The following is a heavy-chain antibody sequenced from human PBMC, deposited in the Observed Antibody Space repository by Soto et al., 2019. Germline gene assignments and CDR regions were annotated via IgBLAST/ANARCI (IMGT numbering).Heavy chain of an antibody. CDR2: ISSSGGST. V-gene: IGHV3-23*01. CDR1: VFPFSSYE. Sequence: RGSLIFSCVTSVFPFSSYEMSWVRQAPGKGLEWVSAISSSGGSTYYADSVKGRFTISIDNSENTLYLQMNSLRAEDTAVYYCAISNWRYYFDYWGQGTVVTVSS. J-gene: IGHJ4*02. D-gene: IGHD7-27*01. CDR3: AISNWRYYFDY.